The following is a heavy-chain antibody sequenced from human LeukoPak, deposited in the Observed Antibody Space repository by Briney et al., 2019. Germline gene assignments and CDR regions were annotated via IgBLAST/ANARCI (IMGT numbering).Heavy chain of an antibody. J-gene: IGHJ4*02. CDR2: IKQDGSEK. D-gene: IGHD3-22*01. Sequence: GGSLRLSCAASGFTFSSYWMNWVRQAPGKGLEWVANIKQDGSEKYYVDSVKGRFTISRDNAKNSLYLQMNSLRAEDTAVYYCARGGGYYYFDYWGQGALVTVSS. CDR3: ARGGGYYYFDY. CDR1: GFTFSSYW. V-gene: IGHV3-7*01.